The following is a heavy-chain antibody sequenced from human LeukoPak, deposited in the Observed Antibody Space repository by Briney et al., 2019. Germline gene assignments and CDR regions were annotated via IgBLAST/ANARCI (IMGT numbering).Heavy chain of an antibody. J-gene: IGHJ4*02. Sequence: SETLSLTRTVSGGSISSSSYYWVWIRQPPGKGLQWLGYIYYSGITYNDPSLKSRVTITVDTSKNQFSLKLSSVTAADTAVYYCARRYSYSNGYYSYLDYWGQGILVTVSS. CDR3: ARRYSYSNGYYSYLDY. CDR2: IYYSGIT. V-gene: IGHV4-39*01. D-gene: IGHD5-18*01. CDR1: GGSISSSSYY.